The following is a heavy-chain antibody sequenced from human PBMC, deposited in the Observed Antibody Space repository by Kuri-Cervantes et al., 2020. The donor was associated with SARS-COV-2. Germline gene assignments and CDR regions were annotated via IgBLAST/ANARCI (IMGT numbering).Heavy chain of an antibody. CDR2: INSDGSST. Sequence: GGSLRLSCAASGFTFSSYWMHWVRQAPGKGLVWVSRINSDGSSTSCADSVKGRFTISRDNAKNTLYLQMNSLRAEDTAVYYCARGARDIIVVPAAKDWFDPWGQGTLVTVSS. CDR3: ARGARDIIVVPAAKDWFDP. D-gene: IGHD2-2*01. V-gene: IGHV3-74*01. J-gene: IGHJ5*02. CDR1: GFTFSSYW.